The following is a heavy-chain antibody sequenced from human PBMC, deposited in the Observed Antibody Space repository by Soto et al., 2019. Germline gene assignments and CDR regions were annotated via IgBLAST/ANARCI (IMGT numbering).Heavy chain of an antibody. CDR1: GFTFTIFA. CDR3: AKDGEALYYYDTSGPKTWFDP. CDR2: ISGSGGST. D-gene: IGHD3-22*01. J-gene: IGHJ5*02. Sequence: PGGSLRLSCAASGFTFTIFAMSWVRQSPGKGLEWVSTISGSGGSTYYADAVKGRFTISRDNSMGTLYLQMNSLRAEDTAVYYCAKDGEALYYYDTSGPKTWFDPWGLGTLVTVSS. V-gene: IGHV3-23*01.